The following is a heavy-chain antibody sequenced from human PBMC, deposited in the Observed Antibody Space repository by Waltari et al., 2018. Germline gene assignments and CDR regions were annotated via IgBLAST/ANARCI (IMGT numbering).Heavy chain of an antibody. Sequence: EVQLLESGGGLVQPGGSLRLSCATSGFPFSSCAMNWVRQAPGKGRQWVSGISGSGGGTFYVDSVKGRFTISRDNSKNTLYLQMNSLRAEDTALYYCAADLGSGGYYLVHFDYWGQGTLVTVSS. V-gene: IGHV3-23*01. CDR3: AADLGSGGYYLVHFDY. CDR1: GFPFSSCA. J-gene: IGHJ4*02. CDR2: ISGSGGGT. D-gene: IGHD3-22*01.